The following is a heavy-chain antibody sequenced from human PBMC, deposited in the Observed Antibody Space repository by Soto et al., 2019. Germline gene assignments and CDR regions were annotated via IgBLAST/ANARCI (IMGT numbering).Heavy chain of an antibody. V-gene: IGHV4-59*01. J-gene: IGHJ3*02. CDR1: SGSISSYY. Sequence: QVQLQESGPGLVKPSETLSLTCTVSSGSISSYYWSWIRQPPGKGLEWIGYIYYSGSTNYNPSLKSRVTISVDTSKNQFSLKLSSVTAADTAVYYCARELGPEIDAFDIWGQGTMVTVSS. D-gene: IGHD7-27*01. CDR3: ARELGPEIDAFDI. CDR2: IYYSGST.